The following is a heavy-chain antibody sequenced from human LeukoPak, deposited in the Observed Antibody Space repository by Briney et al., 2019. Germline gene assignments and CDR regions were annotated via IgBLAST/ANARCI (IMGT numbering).Heavy chain of an antibody. J-gene: IGHJ1*01. Sequence: PGGCQRPACTASGVNLSNYAMHWVRRPPGRGREWVAVISFAGTNKYYGDSVQGRFSVSRDNSKNTLYLQMNSLRPDDTAMYYCATDYGDSKPTDNWGQ. CDR3: ATDYGDSKPTDN. D-gene: IGHD4-17*01. V-gene: IGHV3-30*04. CDR2: ISFAGTNK. CDR1: GVNLSNYA.